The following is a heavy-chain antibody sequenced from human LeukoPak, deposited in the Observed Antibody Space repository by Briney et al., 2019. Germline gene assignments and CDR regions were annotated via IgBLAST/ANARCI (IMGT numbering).Heavy chain of an antibody. J-gene: IGHJ3*02. D-gene: IGHD3-10*01. CDR1: GGSISSYY. CDR2: IYYSGST. Sequence: SETLSLTCTVSGGSISSYYWSWIRQPPGKGLEWIGYIYYSGSTNYNPSLKSRVTISVDTSKNQFSLKLSSVTAADTAVYYCARVEVYGSVNAFDIWGQGTMVTVSS. CDR3: ARVEVYGSVNAFDI. V-gene: IGHV4-59*01.